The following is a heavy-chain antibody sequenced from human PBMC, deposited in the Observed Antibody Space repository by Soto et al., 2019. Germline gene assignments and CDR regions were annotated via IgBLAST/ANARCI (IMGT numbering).Heavy chain of an antibody. CDR2: IVPLLGIT. CDR3: ARDTRSITGTTSSEDFQH. V-gene: IGHV1-69*01. CDR1: GGTFSGYA. D-gene: IGHD1-20*01. Sequence: QAQLMQSGAEVKKPGSSVKVSCKASGGTFSGYAISWVRQAPGQGLEWMGGIVPLLGITNYAQKFQGRITIAADESTGTAYMDLRSLRSEDTAVYYCARDTRSITGTTSSEDFQHWGQGTRVSVSS. J-gene: IGHJ1*01.